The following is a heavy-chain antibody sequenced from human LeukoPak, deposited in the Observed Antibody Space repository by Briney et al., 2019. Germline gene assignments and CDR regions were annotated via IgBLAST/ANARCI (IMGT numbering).Heavy chain of an antibody. V-gene: IGHV6-1*01. CDR2: TYYRFKWYN. Sequence: SQTLSLTCAISGDSVSSNTAAWTWIRQSPSRGLEWLGRTYYRFKWYNDYAVSVKSRITINPDTSKNQFSLQLNSVTPEDTAMYYCARAFFPGNNYYYYMDVWGKGTTVTVSS. CDR3: ARAFFPGNNYYYYMDV. D-gene: IGHD3-3*01. CDR1: GDSVSSNTAA. J-gene: IGHJ6*03.